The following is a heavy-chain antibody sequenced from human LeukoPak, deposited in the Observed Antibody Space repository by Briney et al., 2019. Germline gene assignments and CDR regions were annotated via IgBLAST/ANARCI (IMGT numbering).Heavy chain of an antibody. V-gene: IGHV1-69*13. CDR2: IIPIIGTA. J-gene: IGHJ5*02. CDR3: ARTDITMIDEDWFDP. D-gene: IGHD3-22*01. Sequence: SVKVSCKASGGTFTSYAISWVRQAPGQGLEWMGGIIPIIGTANYAQKFQGRVTITADESTSTAYMELSSLRSEDTAVYYCARTDITMIDEDWFDPWGQGTLVTVSS. CDR1: GGTFTSYA.